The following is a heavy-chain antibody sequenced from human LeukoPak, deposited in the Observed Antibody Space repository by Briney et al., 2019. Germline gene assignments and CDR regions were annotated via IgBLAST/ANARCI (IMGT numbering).Heavy chain of an antibody. D-gene: IGHD3-22*01. CDR1: GFTFSNYW. V-gene: IGHV3-7*01. J-gene: IGHJ4*02. CDR2: IKPDGSGE. CDR3: ARDGWGYLLDY. Sequence: AGGSLRLSRVASGFTFSNYWMTWVRQVTEKGLEWVAHIKPDGSGENYVDSVRGRFTISRDNAKNSLYLQMNSLRAEDTAVYYCARDGWGYLLDYWGQGILVTVSS.